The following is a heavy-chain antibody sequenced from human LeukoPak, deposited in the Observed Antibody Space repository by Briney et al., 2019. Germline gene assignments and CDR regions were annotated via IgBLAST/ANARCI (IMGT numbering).Heavy chain of an antibody. CDR3: ARDVVAAAGTWDY. CDR1: GYSISSGYY. Sequence: SETLSLTCTVSGYSISSGYYWGWIRQPPGKGLEWIGSIYHSGSTYYNPSLKSRVTISVDTSKNQFSLKLSSVTAADTAVYYCARDVVAAAGTWDYWGQGTLVTVSS. J-gene: IGHJ4*02. D-gene: IGHD6-13*01. V-gene: IGHV4-38-2*02. CDR2: IYHSGST.